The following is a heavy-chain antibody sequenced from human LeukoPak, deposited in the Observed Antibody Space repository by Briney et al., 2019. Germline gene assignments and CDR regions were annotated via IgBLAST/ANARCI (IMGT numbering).Heavy chain of an antibody. CDR2: ISGAGGST. V-gene: IGHV3-23*01. D-gene: IGHD6-19*01. J-gene: IGHJ4*02. Sequence: GGSLRLSCAASGFTFSTYGMSWVRQAPGKGLEWVSAISGAGGSTYYADSLKGRFTISRDNSKNTLYLQMNSLRVEDTAIYYCAKRVAYSSGYYWDYCGQGTLVTVSS. CDR3: AKRVAYSSGYYWDY. CDR1: GFTFSTYG.